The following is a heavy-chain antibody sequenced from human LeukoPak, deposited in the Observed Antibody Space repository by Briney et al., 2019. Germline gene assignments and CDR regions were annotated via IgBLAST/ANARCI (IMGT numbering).Heavy chain of an antibody. CDR2: IRYDGSNK. CDR1: GFTFSSSG. V-gene: IGHV3-30*02. Sequence: GGSLRLSCAASGFTFSSSGMHWVRQAPGKGLEWVSFIRYDGSNKNYADSVKGRFTISRDNSKNTLYLQMNSLRADDTAVYYCAIRYSGSSVTFDSWGQGTLVTVSS. CDR3: AIRYSGSSVTFDS. J-gene: IGHJ4*02. D-gene: IGHD6-6*01.